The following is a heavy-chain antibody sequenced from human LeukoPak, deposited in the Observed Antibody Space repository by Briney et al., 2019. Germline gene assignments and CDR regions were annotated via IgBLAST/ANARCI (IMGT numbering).Heavy chain of an antibody. D-gene: IGHD6-25*01. J-gene: IGHJ3*01. CDR2: IYYSGST. V-gene: IGHV4-59*01. Sequence: KTSETLSLTCTVSGGSISSYHWSWILQPPGKGLEWIGYIYYSGSTNYNPSLKSRVTISIDASKNQFSLWLSSVTAADTAVYHCASARLGSGLEGAFDVWGQGTMVTVSS. CDR3: ASARLGSGLEGAFDV. CDR1: GGSISSYH.